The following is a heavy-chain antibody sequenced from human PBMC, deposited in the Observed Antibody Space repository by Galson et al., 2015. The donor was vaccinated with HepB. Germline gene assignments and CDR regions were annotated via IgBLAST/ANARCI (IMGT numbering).Heavy chain of an antibody. Sequence: LSLTCTVSGGSISSYYWSWIRQPPGKGLQWIGYIYYSGSTNYNPSLKSRVTISVDTSKNQFSLRLKSVTAADTAVYYCARQKGTLMPFNYWGQGTLVAVSS. J-gene: IGHJ4*02. D-gene: IGHD1-1*01. CDR1: GGSISSYY. CDR3: ARQKGTLMPFNY. V-gene: IGHV4-59*08. CDR2: IYYSGST.